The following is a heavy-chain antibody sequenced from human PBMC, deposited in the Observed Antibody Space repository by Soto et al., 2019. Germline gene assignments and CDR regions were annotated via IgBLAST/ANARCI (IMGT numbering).Heavy chain of an antibody. V-gene: IGHV4-59*08. D-gene: IGHD2-21*02. J-gene: IGHJ2*01. CDR1: GGSISSYY. CDR3: ARRGRAYCGGDCYPSYWYFDL. CDR2: IYYSGST. Sequence: QVQLQESGPGLVKPSETLPLTCTVSGGSISSYYWSWIRQPPGKGLEWIGYIYYSGSTNYNPSLKSRVTISLDTSKNQFALKLSSVTAADTAVYYCARRGRAYCGGDCYPSYWYFDLWGRGTLVTVSS.